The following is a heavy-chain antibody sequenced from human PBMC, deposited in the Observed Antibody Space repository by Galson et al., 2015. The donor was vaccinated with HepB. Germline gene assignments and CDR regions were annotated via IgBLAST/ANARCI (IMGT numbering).Heavy chain of an antibody. CDR1: GFTFSTYA. J-gene: IGHJ6*02. CDR3: AKYQGTYLPGDFWSGSPRYTMDV. D-gene: IGHD3-3*01. CDR2: ISGSGGGT. Sequence: SLRLSCAASGFTFSTYAMSWVRQAPGKGLEWVSVISGSGGGTYHADSVKGRFTISRDNSKKTLYLQMNSLRAEDTAVYYCAKYQGTYLPGDFWSGSPRYTMDVWGQGTTVTVSS. V-gene: IGHV3-23*01.